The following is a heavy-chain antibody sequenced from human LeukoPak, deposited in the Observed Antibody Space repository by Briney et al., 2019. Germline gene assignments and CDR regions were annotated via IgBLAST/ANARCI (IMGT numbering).Heavy chain of an antibody. V-gene: IGHV1-2*02. D-gene: IGHD3-9*01. CDR2: INPNSGGT. CDR3: AXXXDILTGENFDY. CDR1: GYTLTGYY. J-gene: IGHJ4*02. Sequence: ASVKVSCKASGYTLTGYYMHWVRQAPGQGLEWMGWINPNSGGTNYAQKFYARVTMTRDTSISTAYMELSRLRSDDTAVFYCAXXXDILTGENFDYWGQGTLVTVSS.